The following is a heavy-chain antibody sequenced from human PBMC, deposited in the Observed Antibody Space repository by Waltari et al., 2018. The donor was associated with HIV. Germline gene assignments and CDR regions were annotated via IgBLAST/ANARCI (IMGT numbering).Heavy chain of an antibody. V-gene: IGHV3-13*01. CDR2: IGIAGNT. CDR1: EFTFRTHD. Sequence: EVQLVESGGGLVQPGGSLRLYCAASEFTFRTHDMHWVRQTTGKGLEWVAGIGIAGNTNYADSVKGRFTISRENGKHSLYLQMTSLRAGDTAVYYCVRAGGSYYHFDYWGQGTLVTVSS. CDR3: VRAGGSYYHFDY. J-gene: IGHJ4*02. D-gene: IGHD1-26*01.